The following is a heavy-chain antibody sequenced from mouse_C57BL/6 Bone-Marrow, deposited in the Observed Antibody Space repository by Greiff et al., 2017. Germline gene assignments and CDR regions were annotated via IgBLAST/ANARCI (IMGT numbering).Heavy chain of an antibody. CDR2: IDPSDSYT. J-gene: IGHJ2*01. CDR1: GYTFTSYW. V-gene: IGHV1-50*01. Sequence: VQLQQPGAELVKPGASVKLSCKASGYTFTSYWMQWVKQRPGQGLEWIGEIDPSDSYTNYNQKFKGKATVTVDTSSSTAYMQLSSLTSEDSAVYYCARRVLYFDFWGQGNTLTVTA. D-gene: IGHD5-1*01. CDR3: ARRVLYFDF.